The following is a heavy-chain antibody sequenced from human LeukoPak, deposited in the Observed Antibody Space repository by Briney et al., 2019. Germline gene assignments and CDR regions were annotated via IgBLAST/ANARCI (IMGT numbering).Heavy chain of an antibody. D-gene: IGHD5-12*01. CDR3: ARANSGYDLYYYYYYYMDV. CDR1: GYTFTSYG. Sequence: ASVKVSCKASGYTFTSYGISWVRQAPGQGLEWMGGMNPNSGNTGYAQKFQGRVTITRNTSISTAYMELSSLRSEDTAVYYCARANSGYDLYYYYYYYMDVWGKGTTVTVSS. J-gene: IGHJ6*03. CDR2: MNPNSGNT. V-gene: IGHV1-8*03.